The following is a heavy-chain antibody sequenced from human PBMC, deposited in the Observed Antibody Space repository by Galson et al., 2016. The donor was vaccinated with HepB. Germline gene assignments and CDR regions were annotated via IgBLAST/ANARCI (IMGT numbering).Heavy chain of an antibody. CDR3: ARQLRAHGDFDF. V-gene: IGHV5-51*01. CDR2: IHPGASDT. J-gene: IGHJ4*02. D-gene: IGHD3-10*01. CDR1: GYPFISYW. Sequence: QSGAEVKKPGESLRISFTGSGYPFISYWIGCVRQMPGTGLELIGLIHPGASDTRYRPSFQGQVTISVDQSITTAYIQWTSLKASDTAMYYCARQLRAHGDFDFWGQGSLVTVS.